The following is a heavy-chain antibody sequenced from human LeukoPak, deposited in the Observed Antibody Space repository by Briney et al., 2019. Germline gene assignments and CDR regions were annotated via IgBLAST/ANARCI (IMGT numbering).Heavy chain of an antibody. CDR2: IKQDGSEK. CDR1: GFTFSSYW. D-gene: IGHD6-19*01. J-gene: IGHJ4*02. V-gene: IGHV3-7*01. CDR3: ARGGIAVAGPVDFDY. Sequence: SGGSLRLSCAASGFTFSSYWMSWVRQAPGKGPEWVANIKQDGSEKYYVGSVKGRFTISRDNAKNSLYLQMNSLRAEDTAVYYCARGGIAVAGPVDFDYWGQGTLVTVSS.